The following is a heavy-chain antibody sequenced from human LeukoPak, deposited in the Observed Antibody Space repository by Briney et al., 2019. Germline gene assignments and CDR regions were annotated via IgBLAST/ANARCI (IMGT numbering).Heavy chain of an antibody. V-gene: IGHV4-4*07. CDR1: GGSISSYY. Sequence: SETLSLTCTVSGGSISSYYWSWIRQPAGKGLEWIGRIYTSGSTNYNPSLKSRVTMSVDTSKNQFSLKLSSVTAADTAVYYCAREGIGERFLEWLSPTPGKKNKQKAFDIWGQGTMVTVSS. CDR2: IYTSGST. CDR3: AREGIGERFLEWLSPTPGKKNKQKAFDI. J-gene: IGHJ3*02. D-gene: IGHD3-3*01.